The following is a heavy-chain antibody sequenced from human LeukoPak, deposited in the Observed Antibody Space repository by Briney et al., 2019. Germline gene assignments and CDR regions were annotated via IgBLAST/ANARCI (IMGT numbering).Heavy chain of an antibody. CDR1: GFTVSSNY. Sequence: GGSLRLSCAASGFTVSSNYMSWVRQAPGKGLEWVSVIYSGGSTYYADSVKGRFTISRDNSKNTLYLQMNSLRAEDTAVYYCASVPTAAAGTEWGQGTLVTVSS. J-gene: IGHJ4*02. V-gene: IGHV3-66*01. D-gene: IGHD6-13*01. CDR2: IYSGGST. CDR3: ASVPTAAAGTE.